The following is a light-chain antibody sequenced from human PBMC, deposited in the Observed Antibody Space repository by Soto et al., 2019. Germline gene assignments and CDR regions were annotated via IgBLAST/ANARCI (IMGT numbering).Light chain of an antibody. Sequence: QLVLTQPASVSGSPGQSITISCTGTSSDIGSYNLVSWYQQHPGKAPKFMIYEGSKRPSGVSNRFSGSKSGNTASLTISGLQAEDEADYYCCSYAGSSSWVFGGGTQLTVL. CDR1: SSDIGSYNL. J-gene: IGLJ3*02. CDR3: CSYAGSSSWV. CDR2: EGS. V-gene: IGLV2-23*01.